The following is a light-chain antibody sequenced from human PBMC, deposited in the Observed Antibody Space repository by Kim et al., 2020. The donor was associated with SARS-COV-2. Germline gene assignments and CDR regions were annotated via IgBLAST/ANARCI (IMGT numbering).Light chain of an antibody. V-gene: IGKV3-20*01. CDR3: QQYGSSPRT. CDR2: AAS. J-gene: IGKJ1*01. CDR1: QSVRNNY. Sequence: EIVLTQSPGTLSLSPGERATLSCRASQSVRNNYLAWYQQKPGQAPRLLIYAASWRATGIPDRFSGSGSGTDFTLTVSRLEPEDFAVHYCQQYGSSPRTFGQGTKVDIK.